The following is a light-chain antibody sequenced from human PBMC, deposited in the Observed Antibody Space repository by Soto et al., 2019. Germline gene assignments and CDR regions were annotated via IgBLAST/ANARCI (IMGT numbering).Light chain of an antibody. CDR3: QQRSNWPLT. CDR1: QSVSSY. CDR2: DAS. V-gene: IGKV3-11*01. Sequence: EIVLTQSPATLSLSPGERATLSCRASQSVSSYLAWYQQKPGQAPRLLIYDASNMATGIPARFSGSGSGTDFTLTISSLEPEDFAVYYCQQRSNWPLTFGGGTKVESK. J-gene: IGKJ4*01.